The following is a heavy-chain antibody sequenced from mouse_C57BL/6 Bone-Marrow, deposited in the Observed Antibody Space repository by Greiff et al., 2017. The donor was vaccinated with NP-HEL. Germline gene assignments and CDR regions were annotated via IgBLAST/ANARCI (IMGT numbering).Heavy chain of an antibody. Sequence: EVMLVESEGGLVQPGSSMKLSCTASGFTFSDYYMAWVRQVPEKGLAWVANINYDGSSTYYLDSLKSRFIISRDNAKNILYLQMSSLKSEDTATYYCASYYSKDYAMDYWGQGTSVTVSS. J-gene: IGHJ4*01. CDR3: ASYYSKDYAMDY. D-gene: IGHD2-5*01. CDR1: GFTFSDYY. CDR2: INYDGSST. V-gene: IGHV5-16*01.